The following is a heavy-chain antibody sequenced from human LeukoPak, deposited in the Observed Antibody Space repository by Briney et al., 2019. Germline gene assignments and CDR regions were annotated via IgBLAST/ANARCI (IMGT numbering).Heavy chain of an antibody. J-gene: IGHJ4*02. V-gene: IGHV3-53*04. D-gene: IGHD6-19*01. Sequence: GGSLRLSCAASGFTVSNNFMGWVRQAPGTGLEWVSGIYVDGSTYYADSAKGRFTISRHNSESTLYLQMSSLRPGDTAVYYCARESSVSGWYIYWGQGTLVTVSS. CDR1: GFTVSNNF. CDR2: IYVDGST. CDR3: ARESSVSGWYIY.